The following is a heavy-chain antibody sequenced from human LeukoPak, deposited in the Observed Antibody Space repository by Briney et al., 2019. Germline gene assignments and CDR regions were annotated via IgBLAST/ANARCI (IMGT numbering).Heavy chain of an antibody. CDR2: IIPIFGTA. D-gene: IGHD6-6*01. J-gene: IGHJ6*03. V-gene: IGHV1-69*06. Sequence: SVEVSCKASGYTFTGYYMHWVRQAPGQGLEWMGGIIPIFGTANYAQKFQGRVTITADKSTSTAYMELSSLRSEDTAVYYCARLAAHDYSCSSVYYYYYMDVWGKGTTVTVSS. CDR1: GYTFTGYY. CDR3: ARLAAHDYSCSSVYYYYYMDV.